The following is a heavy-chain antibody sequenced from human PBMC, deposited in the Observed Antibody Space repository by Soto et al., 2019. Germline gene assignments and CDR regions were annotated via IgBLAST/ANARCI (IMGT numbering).Heavy chain of an antibody. D-gene: IGHD6-13*01. Sequence: SETLSLTCAVYGGSFSGYYWSWIRQPPGKGLEWIGEINHSGSTNYNPSLKSRVTISVDTSKNQFSLKLSSVTAADTAVYFFARASRIAAAGTRTRNNWCDPWGQGTLVTVS. CDR2: INHSGST. CDR1: GGSFSGYY. CDR3: ARASRIAAAGTRTRNNWCDP. V-gene: IGHV4-34*01. J-gene: IGHJ5*02.